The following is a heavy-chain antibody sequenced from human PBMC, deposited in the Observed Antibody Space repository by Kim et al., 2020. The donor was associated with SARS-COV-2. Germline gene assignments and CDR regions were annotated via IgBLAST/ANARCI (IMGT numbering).Heavy chain of an antibody. V-gene: IGHV4-34*01. CDR2: INHSGST. CDR3: ARLAWERTTVDY. J-gene: IGHJ4*02. D-gene: IGHD1-26*01. CDR1: GGSFSGYY. Sequence: SETLSLTCAVYGGSFSGYYWSWIRQPPGKGLEWIGEINHSGSTNYNPSLKSRVTISVDTSKNQFSLKLSSVTAADTAVYYCARLAWERTTVDYWGQGTLV.